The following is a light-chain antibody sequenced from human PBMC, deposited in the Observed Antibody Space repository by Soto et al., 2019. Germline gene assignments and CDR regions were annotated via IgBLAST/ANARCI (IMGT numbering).Light chain of an antibody. Sequence: DIVMTQSPDSLAVSLGERATINCKSSQSVLYSSDNKKYLAWYHQKPGQPPKLLIYWASIRASGVPDRFSGSGSGTDFTLTISSLQAEDVAFYYCQQYYSTPYTFGQGTKLEIK. J-gene: IGKJ2*01. CDR1: QSVLYSSDNKKY. V-gene: IGKV4-1*01. CDR3: QQYYSTPYT. CDR2: WAS.